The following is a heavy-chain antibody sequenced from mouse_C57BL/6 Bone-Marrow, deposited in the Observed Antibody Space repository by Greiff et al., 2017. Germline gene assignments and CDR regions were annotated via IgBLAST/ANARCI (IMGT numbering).Heavy chain of an antibody. CDR3: ARATSNCNE. CDR1: GFTFSSYA. D-gene: IGHD4-1*02. Sequence: EVHLVESGGGLVKPGGSLQLSCAASGFTFSSYAMSWVRQTPDQRLEWVATISDGGSYTSYPDNVTGSFTISREKAKNNLYLQMSHLKSEDTAMYYCARATSNCNEWGQGTTRTVSS. J-gene: IGHJ2*01. CDR2: ISDGGSYT. V-gene: IGHV5-4*01.